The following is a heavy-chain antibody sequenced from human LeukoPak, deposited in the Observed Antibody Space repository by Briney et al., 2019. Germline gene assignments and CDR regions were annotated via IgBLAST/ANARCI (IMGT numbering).Heavy chain of an antibody. J-gene: IGHJ6*02. V-gene: IGHV3-33*01. CDR2: IWYDGSNK. CDR3: ARDYYDFWSGYAIASEYYYGMDV. D-gene: IGHD3-3*01. CDR1: GFTFSSYG. Sequence: GGSLRLSCAASGFTFSSYGMHWVRQAPGKGLEWVAVIWYDGSNKYYADSVKGRFTISRDNSKNTLYLQMNSLRAEDTAVYYCARDYYDFWSGYAIASEYYYGMDVWGQGTTVTVSS.